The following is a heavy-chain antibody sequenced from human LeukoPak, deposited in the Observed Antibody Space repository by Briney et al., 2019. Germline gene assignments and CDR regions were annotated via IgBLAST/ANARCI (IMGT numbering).Heavy chain of an antibody. Sequence: PGGSLRLSCDASGVPFNSKYMSGVRQAPGKGLEWGSVIYSGGSTYYADSVKGRFTISRDNSKNTLFLQMDTVTAADASVYYCASDSHSPWFFDYWGQGTLVTVSS. D-gene: IGHD3-22*01. CDR1: GVPFNSKY. J-gene: IGHJ4*02. CDR3: ASDSHSPWFFDY. V-gene: IGHV3-53*01. CDR2: IYSGGST.